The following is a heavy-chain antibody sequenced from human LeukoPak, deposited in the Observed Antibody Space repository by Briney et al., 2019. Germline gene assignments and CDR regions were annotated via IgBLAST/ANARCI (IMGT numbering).Heavy chain of an antibody. V-gene: IGHV3-30-3*01. J-gene: IGHJ6*03. CDR1: GFTFSSYA. Sequence: GGSLRLSCAASGFTFSSYAMHWVRQAPGKGLEWVAVISYDGSNKYYADSVKGRFTISRDNSKNTLYLQMNSLRAEDTAVYYCARAVGVVPAAIDPYYMDVWGKGTTVTVSS. CDR3: ARAVGVVPAAIDPYYMDV. D-gene: IGHD2-2*01. CDR2: ISYDGSNK.